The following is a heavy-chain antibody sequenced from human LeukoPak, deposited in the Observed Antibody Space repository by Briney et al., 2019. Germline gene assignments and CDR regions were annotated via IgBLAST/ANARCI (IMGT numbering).Heavy chain of an antibody. V-gene: IGHV3-7*01. CDR1: GFTFSSHS. Sequence: VQPGGSLRLSCAASGFTFSSHSMSWVRQAPGKGLEWVANVKEDGSEENYVDSVKGRFTISRDNAVKSLYLRMNSLRAEDTAVYFCARLLHYERSVYRPVDCWGQGTLVAVSS. CDR3: ARLLHYERSVYRPVDC. D-gene: IGHD5/OR15-5a*01. CDR2: VKEDGSEE. J-gene: IGHJ4*02.